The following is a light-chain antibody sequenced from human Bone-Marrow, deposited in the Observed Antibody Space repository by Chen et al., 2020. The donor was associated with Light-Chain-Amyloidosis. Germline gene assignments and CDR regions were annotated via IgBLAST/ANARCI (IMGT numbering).Light chain of an antibody. V-gene: IGLV3-21*02. J-gene: IGLJ3*02. CDR1: NIGSTI. CDR2: DDS. Sequence: SYALTQPSSVSVAPGQTATIACGGNNIGSTIVHWYQQTPGQAPLLVVYDDSDRPSGIPERVSGSNSGNTATLTNSRVEAEDEADYYCQVWDRGSDRPVFGGGTKLTVL. CDR3: QVWDRGSDRPV.